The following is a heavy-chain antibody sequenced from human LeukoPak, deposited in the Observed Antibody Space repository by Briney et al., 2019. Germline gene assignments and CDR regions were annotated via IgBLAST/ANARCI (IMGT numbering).Heavy chain of an antibody. D-gene: IGHD6-19*01. CDR3: ASCIAVAYFQH. J-gene: IGHJ1*01. V-gene: IGHV4-39*01. Sequence: SETLSLTCTVSGGSISSSGYFWGWIRQPPEKGLEWIGTIFYGGSTYYNPSLRSRVTISVDTSKNQFSLNLSSVTAADTAVYYCASCIAVAYFQHWGQGTLVTVSS. CDR1: GGSISSSGYF. CDR2: IFYGGST.